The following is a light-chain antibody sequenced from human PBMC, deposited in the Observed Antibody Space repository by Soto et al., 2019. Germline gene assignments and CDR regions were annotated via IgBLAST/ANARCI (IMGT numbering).Light chain of an antibody. V-gene: IGLV2-8*01. CDR2: EVA. CDR3: ASYAGGNQV. CDR1: SIGVGGYDF. Sequence: QSALTQPPSASGSPGQSVTISCTGTSIGVGGYDFVSWYQLHPGKAPKLIIFEVAKRPSGVPDRFSGSKSGNTASLTVSGLLSEDEADYYCASYAGGNQVFXTGTKLTVL. J-gene: IGLJ1*01.